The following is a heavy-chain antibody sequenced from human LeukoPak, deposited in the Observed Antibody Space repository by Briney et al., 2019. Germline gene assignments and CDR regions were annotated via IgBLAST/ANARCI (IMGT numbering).Heavy chain of an antibody. Sequence: SQTLSLTCAVYGGSFSGYYWSWIRQPPGKGLEWIGEINHSGSTNYNPSLKSRVTISVDTSKNQSSLKLSSVTAADTAVYYCARAQLWSHRWGSGSLGYWGQGTLVTVSS. CDR3: ARAQLWSHRWGSGSLGY. CDR1: GGSFSGYY. V-gene: IGHV4-34*01. D-gene: IGHD5-18*01. J-gene: IGHJ4*02. CDR2: INHSGST.